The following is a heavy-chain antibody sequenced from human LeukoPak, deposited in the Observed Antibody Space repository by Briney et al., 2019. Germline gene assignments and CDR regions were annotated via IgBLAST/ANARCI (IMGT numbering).Heavy chain of an antibody. CDR2: MSGSGGST. V-gene: IGHV3-23*01. CDR3: AKGGSGSSYGAFDI. CDR1: GFTFSNYA. J-gene: IGHJ3*02. Sequence: GGCLRLSCAASGFTFSNYAMSWVRQAPGKGLEWVSGMSGSGGSTYYADSVKGRFTTSRDNSKNTLYLQMNSLRADDTAVYYCAKGGSGSSYGAFDIWGQGTMVTVSS. D-gene: IGHD3-10*01.